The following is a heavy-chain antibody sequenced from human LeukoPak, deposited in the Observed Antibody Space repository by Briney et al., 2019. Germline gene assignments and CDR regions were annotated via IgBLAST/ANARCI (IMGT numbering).Heavy chain of an antibody. Sequence: SETLSLTCTVSGGSMNNYYWTWIRQPPGKGLEWIGYIYYSGSTNYNPSLKSRVTISIDTSKNQFSLKLSSVTAADTAVYYCARHRAQWVGNYGFDMWGQGTLVTVSS. V-gene: IGHV4-59*08. CDR3: ARHRAQWVGNYGFDM. J-gene: IGHJ3*02. D-gene: IGHD6-19*01. CDR1: GGSMNNYY. CDR2: IYYSGST.